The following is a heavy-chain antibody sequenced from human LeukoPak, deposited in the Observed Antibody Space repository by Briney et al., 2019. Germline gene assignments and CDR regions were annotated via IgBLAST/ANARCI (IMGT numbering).Heavy chain of an antibody. Sequence: GGSLRLSCAASGFTFSSYAMHWVRQAPGKGLEWVAVISYDGSNKYYADSVKGRFTTSRDNSKNTLYLQMNSLRAEDTAVYYCARDSDCSSTSCFGLFDPWGQGTLVTVSS. D-gene: IGHD2-2*01. J-gene: IGHJ5*02. CDR1: GFTFSSYA. V-gene: IGHV3-30*04. CDR3: ARDSDCSSTSCFGLFDP. CDR2: ISYDGSNK.